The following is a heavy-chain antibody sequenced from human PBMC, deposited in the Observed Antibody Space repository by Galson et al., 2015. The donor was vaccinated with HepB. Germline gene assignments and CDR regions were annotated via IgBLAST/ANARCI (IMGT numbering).Heavy chain of an antibody. CDR1: GFPFSTYS. CDR2: ISYDGNNK. J-gene: IGHJ5*02. CDR3: AREKVAAVLSDALDT. D-gene: IGHD6-13*01. Sequence: SLRLSCAASGFPFSTYSMHWVRQAPGKGLEWVGVISYDGNNKYYGDSVRGRFTISRDNSKNTLYLETNSLGTDDTAVYYCAREKVAAVLSDALDTWGQGTLVTASS. V-gene: IGHV3-30-3*01.